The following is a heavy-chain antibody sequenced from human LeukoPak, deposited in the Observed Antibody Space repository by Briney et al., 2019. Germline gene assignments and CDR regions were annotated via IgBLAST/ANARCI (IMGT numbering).Heavy chain of an antibody. J-gene: IGHJ4*02. D-gene: IGHD2-15*01. V-gene: IGHV3-7*01. CDR1: GFTFNSYW. Sequence: PGGSLRLSCAASGFTFNSYWMAWVRQAPGKGLEWVASIKEDGSEKDYVDSVKGRFTISRDNAKNSLYLQMNSLRAEDTAVYYCARVASGGGSVYWGQGTLVTVSS. CDR3: ARVASGGGSVY. CDR2: IKEDGSEK.